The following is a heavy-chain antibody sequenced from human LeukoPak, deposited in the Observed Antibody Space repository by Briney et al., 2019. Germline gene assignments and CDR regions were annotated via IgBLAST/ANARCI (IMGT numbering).Heavy chain of an antibody. V-gene: IGHV3-74*01. CDR1: GFTFSSYW. J-gene: IGHJ4*02. CDR3: ARVIYSGWEGELSD. D-gene: IGHD6-19*01. CDR2: INSDGSTT. Sequence: PGGSLRLSCAASGFTFSSYWMHWVRQAPGKGLAWVSRINSDGSTTSYADSVMGRFTISRDNAKNTLYLQMNSLRAGDTAVYYCARVIYSGWEGELSDWGQGTLVTVSS.